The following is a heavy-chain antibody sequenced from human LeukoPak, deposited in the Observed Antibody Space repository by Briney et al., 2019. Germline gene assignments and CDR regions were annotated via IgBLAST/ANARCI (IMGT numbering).Heavy chain of an antibody. J-gene: IGHJ4*02. CDR2: INPNSGGT. Sequence: ASVKVSCKASGYTFTGYYMHWVRQAPGQGLEWMGWINPNSGGTNYAQKFQGRVTMTRDTSISTAYMELSRLRSDDTAVYYCARGDGSGSYYIDYWGQGTLVTVSS. V-gene: IGHV1-2*02. CDR1: GYTFTGYY. D-gene: IGHD3-10*01. CDR3: ARGDGSGSYYIDY.